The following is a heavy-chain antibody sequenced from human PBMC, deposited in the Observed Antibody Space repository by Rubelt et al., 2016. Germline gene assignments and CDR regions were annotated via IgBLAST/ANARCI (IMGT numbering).Heavy chain of an antibody. V-gene: IGHV4-39*01. CDR1: GVSIGCSQHY. J-gene: IGHJ3*02. D-gene: IGHD6-13*01. CDR3: ARHVGSSWYWAFDI. CDR2: IFYSGSA. Sequence: QLQLQESGPGLVKPSGTLSLTCIVSGVSIGCSQHYWGWIRQPPGKGLEWIGNIFYSGSASYNPSLQCRATIQIYTSKNQFSLRLSSVIAADTGVYYWARHVGSSWYWAFDIWGQGTMVTVSS.